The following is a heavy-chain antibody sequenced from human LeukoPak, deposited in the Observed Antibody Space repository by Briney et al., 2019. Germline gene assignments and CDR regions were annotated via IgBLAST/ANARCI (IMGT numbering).Heavy chain of an antibody. J-gene: IGHJ4*02. CDR1: GGTSSSYA. D-gene: IGHD6-6*01. CDR2: VIPIFGTA. CDR3: ARDMRSSSPLDY. Sequence: SVNLSRTASGGTSSSYAISWVRQAARPGLGWMGRVIPIFGTANYTKNVQGRVTITPDQPASTAYTERSSLRSEDTAVYCFARDMRSSSPLDYWGQGTLVTVSS. V-gene: IGHV1-69*13.